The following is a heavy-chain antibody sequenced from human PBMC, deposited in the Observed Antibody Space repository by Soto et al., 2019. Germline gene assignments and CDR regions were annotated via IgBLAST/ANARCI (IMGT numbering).Heavy chain of an antibody. CDR3: ARGYFDWLFLLGENAFDI. CDR1: GFTFSDYY. J-gene: IGHJ3*02. V-gene: IGHV3-11*01. Sequence: PGGSLRLSCAASGFTFSDYYMSWIRQAPGKGLEWVSYISSSGSTIYYADSVKGRFTISRDNAKNSLYLQMNSLRAEDTAVYYCARGYFDWLFLLGENAFDIWGQGTMVTVSS. D-gene: IGHD3-9*01. CDR2: ISSSGSTI.